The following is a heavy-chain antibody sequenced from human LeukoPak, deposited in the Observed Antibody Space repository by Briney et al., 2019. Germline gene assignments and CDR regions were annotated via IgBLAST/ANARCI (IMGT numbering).Heavy chain of an antibody. J-gene: IGHJ4*02. CDR2: IYTSGST. V-gene: IGHV4-4*07. CDR1: GGSISSYY. CDR3: AREPGYIAATGTYFDY. D-gene: IGHD6-13*01. Sequence: SETLSLTCTVSGGSISSYYWSWIRQPAGKGLEWIGRIYTSGSTNYNPSLKSRVTMSVDTSKNQFSLKLISVTAADTAVYYCAREPGYIAATGTYFDYWGQGTLVTVSS.